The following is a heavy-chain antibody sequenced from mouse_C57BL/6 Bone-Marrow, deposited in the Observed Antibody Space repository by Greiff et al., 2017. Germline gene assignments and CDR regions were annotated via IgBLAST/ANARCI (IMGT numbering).Heavy chain of an antibody. J-gene: IGHJ2*01. CDR2: MYPGSGST. Sequence: QVQLQQSGAELARPGASVKMSCKASGYTFTSYWITWVKQRPGQGLEWIGDMYPGSGSTNYNEKLKSKTTLTVDTSSSADYMQLRSLTSEDYAVYYCARSLDFDYWGPGTTLTVSS. V-gene: IGHV1-55*01. CDR3: ARSLDFDY. CDR1: GYTFTSYW.